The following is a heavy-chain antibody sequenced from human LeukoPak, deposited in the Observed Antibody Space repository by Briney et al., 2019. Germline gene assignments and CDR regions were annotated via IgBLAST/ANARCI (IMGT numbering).Heavy chain of an antibody. Sequence: GGSLRLSCAASGFIFSSYWMSWVRQAPGKGLEWVANIKQDGSEKYYVDSVKGRFTISRDNAKNSLYLQMNSLRAEDTAVYYCARDTYYYDSSGYTFDYWGQGTLVTVSS. CDR1: GFIFSSYW. CDR3: ARDTYYYDSSGYTFDY. J-gene: IGHJ4*02. D-gene: IGHD3-22*01. CDR2: IKQDGSEK. V-gene: IGHV3-7*01.